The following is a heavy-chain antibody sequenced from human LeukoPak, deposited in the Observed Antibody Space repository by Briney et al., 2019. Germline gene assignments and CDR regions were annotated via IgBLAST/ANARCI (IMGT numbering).Heavy chain of an antibody. D-gene: IGHD2-2*01. J-gene: IGHJ5*02. CDR2: IIPIFGTA. CDR1: GGAFSSYA. Sequence: SVKVSCKASGGAFSSYAISWVRQAPGQGLEWMGGIIPIFGTANYAQKFQGRVTITTDESTSTAYMELSSLRSEDTAVYYCARDGDCSSTSCYARWFDPWGQGTLVTVSS. V-gene: IGHV1-69*05. CDR3: ARDGDCSSTSCYARWFDP.